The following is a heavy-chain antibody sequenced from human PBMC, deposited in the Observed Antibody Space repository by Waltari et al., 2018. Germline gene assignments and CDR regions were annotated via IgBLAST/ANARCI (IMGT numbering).Heavy chain of an antibody. CDR2: IYTSGST. CDR3: ARSANGPYYYYMDV. CDR1: GGSISSYY. Sequence: QVQLQESGPGLVKPSETLSLTCTVAGGSISSYYWSWIRPPAGKGLEWIGRIYTSGSTNYNPSLKSRVTMSVDTSKNQFSLKLSSVTAADTAVYYCARSANGPYYYYMDVWGKGTTVTVSS. V-gene: IGHV4-4*07. J-gene: IGHJ6*03. D-gene: IGHD5-18*01.